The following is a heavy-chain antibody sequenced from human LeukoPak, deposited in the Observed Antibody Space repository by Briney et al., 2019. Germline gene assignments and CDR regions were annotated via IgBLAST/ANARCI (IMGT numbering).Heavy chain of an antibody. D-gene: IGHD4-23*01. V-gene: IGHV3-21*01. CDR1: GFTLSSYA. CDR3: VTDYGGSSGAFDI. CDR2: ISSSSSDI. J-gene: IGHJ3*02. Sequence: PGGSLRLSCTGSGFTLSSYAMNWVRRAPGQGLEWVSSISSSSSDIYYTDSVKGRFTISRDNAKNSLYLQMNSLRAEDTAVYCCVTDYGGSSGAFDIWGQGTMVTVSS.